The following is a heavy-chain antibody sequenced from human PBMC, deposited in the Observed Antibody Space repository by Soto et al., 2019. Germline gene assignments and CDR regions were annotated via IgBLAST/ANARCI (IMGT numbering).Heavy chain of an antibody. V-gene: IGHV3-7*03. J-gene: IGHJ6*02. D-gene: IGHD6-13*01. Sequence: EVQLVESGGGLVQPGGSLRLSCAASGFTFSSYWMSWVRQAPGKGLEWVADIKQDGSEKYYVDSVKGRFTISRDNAKNSLYLQMNSLRAEDTAVYYCARTPAYSSSWYSYYYYGMDVWGQGTTVTVSS. CDR3: ARTPAYSSSWYSYYYYGMDV. CDR1: GFTFSSYW. CDR2: IKQDGSEK.